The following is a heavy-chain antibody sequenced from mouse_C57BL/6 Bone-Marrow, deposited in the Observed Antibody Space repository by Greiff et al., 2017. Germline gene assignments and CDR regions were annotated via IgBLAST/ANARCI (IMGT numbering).Heavy chain of an antibody. CDR2: IDPSDSYT. Sequence: QVQLQQPGAELVKPGASVKLSCKASGYTFTSYWMQWVKQRPGQGLEWIGEIDPSDSYTNYNQKFKGKATLTVDTSYSTAYMQLSSLTSEDSAVYYCARSDYGYDGDYWGQGTTLTVSS. J-gene: IGHJ2*01. CDR1: GYTFTSYW. D-gene: IGHD2-2*01. V-gene: IGHV1-50*01. CDR3: ARSDYGYDGDY.